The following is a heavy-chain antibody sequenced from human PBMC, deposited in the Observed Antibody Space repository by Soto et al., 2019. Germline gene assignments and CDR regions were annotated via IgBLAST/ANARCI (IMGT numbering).Heavy chain of an antibody. D-gene: IGHD3-3*01. V-gene: IGHV4-59*01. CDR2: IYYSGST. CDR1: GCSISSYY. CDR3: ARDRSGFWSGYHYYSSGMDV. Sequence: PWETLSLTCTVSGCSISSYYLSWIRQPPGKGLECILYIYYSGSTNYNPSLKSRGTTSVDTSKNQFSLQLSSVPAEDTAVYYCARDRSGFWSGYHYYSSGMDVWGQGTTVTVSS. J-gene: IGHJ6*02.